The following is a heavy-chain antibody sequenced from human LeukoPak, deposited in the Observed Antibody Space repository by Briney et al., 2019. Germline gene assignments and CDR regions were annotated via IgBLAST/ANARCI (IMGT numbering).Heavy chain of an antibody. CDR3: ARGAVPAAISL. D-gene: IGHD2-2*01. V-gene: IGHV4-30-4*01. CDR1: GGSLSSGDYY. J-gene: IGHJ4*02. Sequence: SQTLSLTCTVSGGSLSSGDYYWSWIRQPPGKGLEWIGYIYYSGSTYYNPSLKSRVTISVDTSKNQFSLKLSSVTAADTAVYYCARGAVPAAISLWGQGTLVTVSS. CDR2: IYYSGST.